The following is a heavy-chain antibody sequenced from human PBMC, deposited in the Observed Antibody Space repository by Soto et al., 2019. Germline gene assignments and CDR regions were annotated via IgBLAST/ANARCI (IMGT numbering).Heavy chain of an antibody. D-gene: IGHD3-10*01. CDR3: ARRGPMVRGVVLYYFDY. V-gene: IGHV5-51*01. CDR2: IYPGDSDT. Sequence: GESLKISCKGSGYSFTSYWIGWVRQMPGKGLEWMGIIYPGDSDTRYSPSFQGQVTISADKSISTAYLQWSSLKASDTAMYYCARRGPMVRGVVLYYFDYWGQGTLVTVSS. J-gene: IGHJ4*02. CDR1: GYSFTSYW.